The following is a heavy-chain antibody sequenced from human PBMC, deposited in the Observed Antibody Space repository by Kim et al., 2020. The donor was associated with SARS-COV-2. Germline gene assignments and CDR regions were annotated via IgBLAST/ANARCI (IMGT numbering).Heavy chain of an antibody. V-gene: IGHV3-30*01. CDR3: ARDSMAVGSTYWFDP. D-gene: IGHD2-2*01. J-gene: IGHJ5*02. Sequence: DSVKGRFTISRDNSKNTLYLQMNSLRAEDTAVYYCARDSMAVGSTYWFDPWGQGTLVTVSS.